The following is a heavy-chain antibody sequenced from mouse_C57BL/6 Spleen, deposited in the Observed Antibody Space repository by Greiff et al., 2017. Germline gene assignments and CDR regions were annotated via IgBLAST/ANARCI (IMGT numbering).Heavy chain of an antibody. J-gene: IGHJ2*01. V-gene: IGHV1-15*01. Sequence: VQLQQSGAELVRPGASVTLSCKASGYTFTDYEMHWVKQTPVHGLEWSGAIDPETGGTAYNQKFKGKAILTADKYSSTAYMELRSLTSEDSAVYYCTRFDYEGYWGQGTTLTVSS. CDR2: IDPETGGT. CDR1: GYTFTDYE. D-gene: IGHD2-4*01. CDR3: TRFDYEGY.